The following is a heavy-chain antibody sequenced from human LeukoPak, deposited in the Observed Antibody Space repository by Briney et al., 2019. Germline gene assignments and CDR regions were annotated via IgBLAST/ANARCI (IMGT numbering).Heavy chain of an antibody. CDR2: ITGSGSFV. CDR1: GFTFSSYA. Sequence: PGRSLRLSCAASGFTFSSYAMHWVRQAPGKGLEWVSSITGSGSFVYYADSVKGRFTISRDNAKNSLFLQMNSLRAEDTAVYYCARDSSGPWFDPWGQGTLVTVSS. D-gene: IGHD6-6*01. CDR3: ARDSSGPWFDP. V-gene: IGHV3-21*01. J-gene: IGHJ5*02.